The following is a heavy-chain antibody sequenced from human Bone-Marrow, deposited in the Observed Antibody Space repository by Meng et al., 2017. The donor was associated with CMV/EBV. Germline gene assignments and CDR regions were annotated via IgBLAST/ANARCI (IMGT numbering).Heavy chain of an antibody. CDR2: IKQDGSEK. J-gene: IGHJ3*02. D-gene: IGHD6-25*01. Sequence: GESLKISCAASGFTFSSYWMSWVRQAPGKGLEWVANIKQDGSEKYYVDSVKGRFTISRDNAKNSVYLQMKSLGAEDTAVYYCARSLEQRLLRIGFDMWGQGTMATVSS. CDR3: ARSLEQRLLRIGFDM. V-gene: IGHV3-7*01. CDR1: GFTFSSYW.